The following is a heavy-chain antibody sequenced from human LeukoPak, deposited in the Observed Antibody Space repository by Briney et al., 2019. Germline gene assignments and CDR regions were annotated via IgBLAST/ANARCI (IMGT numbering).Heavy chain of an antibody. Sequence: SETLSLTCTVSGGSISSYYWSWIRQPPGKGLEWFGYIYYSGSTNYNPSLKSRVTISVDTSKNQFSLKLSSVTAADTAVYYCARETVEAGLPYFDIWGQGTMVTVSS. D-gene: IGHD6-19*01. CDR3: ARETVEAGLPYFDI. CDR1: GGSISSYY. J-gene: IGHJ3*02. V-gene: IGHV4-59*01. CDR2: IYYSGST.